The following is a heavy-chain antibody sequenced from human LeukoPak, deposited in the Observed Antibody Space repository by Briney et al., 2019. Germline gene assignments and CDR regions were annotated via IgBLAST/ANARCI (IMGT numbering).Heavy chain of an antibody. CDR2: IYTSGST. D-gene: IGHD3-10*01. V-gene: IGHV4-4*07. Sequence: KPSETLSLTCTVSGGSISSYYWSWIRQPAGKGLEWIGRIYTSGSTNYNPYLKSRVTMSVDTSKNQFSLKLSSVTAADTAVYYCARSPYGYYGSGGYYYYGMDVWGQGTTVTVSS. CDR1: GGSISSYY. CDR3: ARSPYGYYGSGGYYYYGMDV. J-gene: IGHJ6*02.